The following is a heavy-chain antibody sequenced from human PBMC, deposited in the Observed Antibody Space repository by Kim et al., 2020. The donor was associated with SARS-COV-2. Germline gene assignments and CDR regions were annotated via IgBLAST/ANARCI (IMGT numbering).Heavy chain of an antibody. J-gene: IGHJ3*02. CDR1: GGSVSSGSYY. D-gene: IGHD3-10*01. Sequence: SETLSLTCTVSGGSVSSGSYYWSWIRQPPGKGLEWIGYIYYSGSTNYNPSLKSRVTISVDTSKNQFSLKLSSVTAADTAVYYCARELLWFRESQREDDAFDIWGQGTMVTVSS. CDR2: IYYSGST. CDR3: ARELLWFRESQREDDAFDI. V-gene: IGHV4-61*01.